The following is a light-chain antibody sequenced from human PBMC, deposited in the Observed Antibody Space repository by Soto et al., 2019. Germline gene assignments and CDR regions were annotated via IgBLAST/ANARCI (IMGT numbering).Light chain of an antibody. CDR3: QSYAASDLII. CDR1: SGSIVSNY. V-gene: IGLV6-57*04. CDR2: EDS. Sequence: NFMLTQPPSVSESPRKTVTISCTRSSGSIVSNYVQWYQQRPGSAPSTIVLEDSQRPSGVPDRFSGSIDHSSNSAFLTISGLRPEDEADYYCQSYAASDLIIFGGGTKLTVL. J-gene: IGLJ2*01.